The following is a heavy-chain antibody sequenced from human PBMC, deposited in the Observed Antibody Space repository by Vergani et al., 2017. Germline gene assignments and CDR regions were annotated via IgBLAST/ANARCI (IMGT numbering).Heavy chain of an antibody. J-gene: IGHJ6*03. V-gene: IGHV1-69*01. CDR1: GGTFSSYA. D-gene: IGHD6-6*01. CDR3: SGSIREYSSSTTRTYYYYMDV. Sequence: QVQLVQSGAEVKKPGSSVKVSCKASGGTFSSYAISWVRQAPGQGLEWMGGIIPIFGTANYAQKLQGRVTITADESTSTAYMELSSLRSEDTAVYYCSGSIREYSSSTTRTYYYYMDVWGKGTTVTVSS. CDR2: IIPIFGTA.